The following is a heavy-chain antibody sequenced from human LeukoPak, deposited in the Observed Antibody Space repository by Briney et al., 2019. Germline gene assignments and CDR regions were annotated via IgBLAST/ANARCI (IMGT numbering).Heavy chain of an antibody. D-gene: IGHD3-22*01. CDR1: GFTFSDYY. Sequence: PGGSLRLSCAASGFTFSDYYMSWIRQAPGKGLEWVSYISSSGSTIYYADSVKGRFTISRDNAKNSLYLQMNSLRAEDTAVYYCARGTYYYDSSGYPCDWFDPWGQGTLVTVSS. CDR2: ISSSGSTI. V-gene: IGHV3-11*04. CDR3: ARGTYYYDSSGYPCDWFDP. J-gene: IGHJ5*02.